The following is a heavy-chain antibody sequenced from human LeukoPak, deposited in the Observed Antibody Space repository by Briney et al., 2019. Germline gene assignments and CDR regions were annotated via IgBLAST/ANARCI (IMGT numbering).Heavy chain of an antibody. J-gene: IGHJ4*02. CDR3: AKTIVGANLFDY. Sequence: GGSLRLSCAASGFTFRSYAMSWVRQAPGKGLEWVSAISGSGGSTYYADSVKGRFTISRDNSKNTLYLQMNSLRAEDTAVYYCAKTIVGANLFDYWGQGTLVTVSS. V-gene: IGHV3-23*01. D-gene: IGHD1-26*01. CDR2: ISGSGGST. CDR1: GFTFRSYA.